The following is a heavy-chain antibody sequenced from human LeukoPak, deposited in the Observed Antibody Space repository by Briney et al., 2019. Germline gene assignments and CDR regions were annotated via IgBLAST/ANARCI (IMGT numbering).Heavy chain of an antibody. Sequence: GASVKVSCKASGFTFITSAIQWVRQARGQRLEWIGWIVLGSDSTNYAQKFQERVTITTDISTTTAYMELSSLRSEDTAVYYCAAVYYGSGREYYFDYWGQGTLVTVSS. J-gene: IGHJ4*02. D-gene: IGHD3-10*01. CDR1: GFTFITSA. CDR3: AAVYYGSGREYYFDY. CDR2: IVLGSDST. V-gene: IGHV1-58*02.